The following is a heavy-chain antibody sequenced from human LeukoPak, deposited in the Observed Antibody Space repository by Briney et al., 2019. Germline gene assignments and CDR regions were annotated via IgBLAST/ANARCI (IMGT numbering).Heavy chain of an antibody. J-gene: IGHJ4*02. CDR1: GFTFSSYG. CDR3: ARIPHPDYADAQ. D-gene: IGHD4-17*01. CDR2: ISSSGGTM. V-gene: IGHV3-48*04. Sequence: PGGSLRLSCAASGFTFSSYGMSWVRQAPGKGREGVSYISSSGGTMDYADSVKGRFTVSRDNGKKLVHLQLNSLRAEDTAVYFCARIPHPDYADAQWGQGTLVIVSS.